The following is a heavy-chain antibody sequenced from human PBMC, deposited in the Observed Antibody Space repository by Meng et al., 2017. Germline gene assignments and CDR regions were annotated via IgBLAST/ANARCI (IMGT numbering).Heavy chain of an antibody. CDR3: ARGLEILGYCSGGSCYSVFDY. D-gene: IGHD2-15*01. V-gene: IGHV3-72*01. CDR2: TRNKANSYTT. CDR1: GFTFSDHY. J-gene: IGHJ4*02. Sequence: GESLKISCAASGFTFSDHYMDWVRQAPGKGLEWVGRTRNKANSYTTEYAASVKGRFTISRDDSKNSLYLQMNSLKTEDTAVYYRARGLEILGYCSGGSCYSVFDYWGQGTLVTVSS.